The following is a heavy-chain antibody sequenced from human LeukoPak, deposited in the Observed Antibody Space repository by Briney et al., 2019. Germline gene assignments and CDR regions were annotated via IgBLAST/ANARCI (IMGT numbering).Heavy chain of an antibody. CDR1: GGSFSGYY. J-gene: IGHJ6*03. Sequence: SETLSLTCAVYGGSFSGYYWSWIRQPPGKGLEWIGEINHSGSTNYNPSLKSRVTISVDTSKNQFSLKLSSVAAADTAVYYCARALYSYGYYYYYYMDVWGKGTTVTISS. CDR2: INHSGST. CDR3: ARALYSYGYYYYYYMDV. V-gene: IGHV4-34*01. D-gene: IGHD5-18*01.